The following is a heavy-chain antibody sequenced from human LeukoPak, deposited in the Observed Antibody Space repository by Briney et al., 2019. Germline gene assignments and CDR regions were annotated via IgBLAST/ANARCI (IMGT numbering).Heavy chain of an antibody. J-gene: IGHJ4*02. CDR3: ARNHLSGFDY. D-gene: IGHD1-14*01. CDR2: IWYDGNNK. Sequence: GRSLRLSCAAFGFTFGDYAMHWVRQAPGKGLEWVAVIWYDGNNKYYADSVKGRFTTSRDNSKDTLYLQMNSLRAEDTAVYYCARNHLSGFDYWGQGTLVTVSS. V-gene: IGHV3-33*01. CDR1: GFTFGDYA.